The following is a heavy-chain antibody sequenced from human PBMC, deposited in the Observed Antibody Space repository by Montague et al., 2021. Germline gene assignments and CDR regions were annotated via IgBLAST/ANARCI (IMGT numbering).Heavy chain of an antibody. D-gene: IGHD1-7*01. CDR1: GFTFSNYW. CDR3: ASHPYNGNSLLDY. J-gene: IGHJ4*02. CDR2: INSDGSKT. Sequence: SLSLSCAASGFTFSNYWMHWVRQAPGKGLVWVSRINSDGSKTGYADSVKGRFTVSRENAKNTLYLQMNNLRAEDTAVYYCASHPYNGNSLLDYWGQGTLVTVSS. V-gene: IGHV3-74*01.